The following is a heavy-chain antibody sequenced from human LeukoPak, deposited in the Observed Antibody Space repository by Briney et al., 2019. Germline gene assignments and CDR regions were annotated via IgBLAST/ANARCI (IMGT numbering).Heavy chain of an antibody. CDR3: VRVAANYEFFVSSEFDY. CDR2: ISAYNGNT. V-gene: IGHV1-18*01. Sequence: ASVKLSCKASGYTFTSYGISWVRQAPGQGLEWMGWISAYNGNTNYAQRLQGRVTMTTDTSTSTAYMELRSLRSDDTAVYYCVRVAANYEFFVSSEFDYWGQGTLVTVSS. D-gene: IGHD3-3*01. CDR1: GYTFTSYG. J-gene: IGHJ4*02.